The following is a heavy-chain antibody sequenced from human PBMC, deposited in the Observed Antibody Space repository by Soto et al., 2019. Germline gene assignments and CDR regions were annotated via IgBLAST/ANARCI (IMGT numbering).Heavy chain of an antibody. J-gene: IGHJ4*02. Sequence: SVKVSCKASGGTFSSYAISWVRQAPGQGLEWMGGIIPIFGTANYAQKFQGRVTVTADESTSTAYMELSSLRSEDTAVYYCARRDSSGWYFDYWGQGTLVTVSS. CDR1: GGTFSSYA. D-gene: IGHD6-19*01. CDR2: IIPIFGTA. CDR3: ARRDSSGWYFDY. V-gene: IGHV1-69*13.